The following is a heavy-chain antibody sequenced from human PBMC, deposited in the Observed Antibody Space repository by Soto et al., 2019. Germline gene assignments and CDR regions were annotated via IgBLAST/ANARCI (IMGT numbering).Heavy chain of an antibody. Sequence: SETLSLTCSVSGDSMRGYHFYWGWIRQAPGKGLEWIGSAYFSGGNTYYSPSLKSRVSISVDTSKNEFSLRLTSLTATDTAVYFCAYGSSSAWIDYWGQGTLVTVSS. CDR3: AYGSSSAWIDY. CDR1: GDSMRGYHFY. D-gene: IGHD6-25*01. CDR2: AYFSGGNT. J-gene: IGHJ4*02. V-gene: IGHV4-39*01.